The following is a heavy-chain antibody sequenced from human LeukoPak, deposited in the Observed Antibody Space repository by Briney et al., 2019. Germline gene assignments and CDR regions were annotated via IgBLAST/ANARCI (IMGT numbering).Heavy chain of an antibody. J-gene: IGHJ4*02. CDR2: INHSGST. Sequence: PSETLSLTCAVYGGSFSGYYWSWIRQPPGKGLEWIGEINHSGSTNYNPSLKSRVTISVDTSKNQFSLKLSSVTAADTAVYYCARRSFFPLATFDYWGQGTLVTVSS. V-gene: IGHV4-34*01. CDR1: GGSFSGYY. CDR3: ARRSFFPLATFDY. D-gene: IGHD5-12*01.